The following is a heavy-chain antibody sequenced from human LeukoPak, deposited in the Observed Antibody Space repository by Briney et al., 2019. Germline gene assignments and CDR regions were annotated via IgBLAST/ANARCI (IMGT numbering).Heavy chain of an antibody. D-gene: IGHD3-22*01. J-gene: IGHJ4*02. CDR1: GFTFSRFW. V-gene: IGHV3-74*01. CDR3: AREITMID. Sequence: PGGSLRLSCVDSGFTFSRFWMHWVRHAPGKGLVWVSHITTDGSSTSYADSVKGRFTISRDNAKNSLYLQMNSLRAEDTAVYYCAREITMIDWGQGTLVTVSS. CDR2: ITTDGSST.